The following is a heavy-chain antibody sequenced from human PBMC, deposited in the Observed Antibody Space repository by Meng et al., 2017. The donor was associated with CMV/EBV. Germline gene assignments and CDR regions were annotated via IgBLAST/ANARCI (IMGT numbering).Heavy chain of an antibody. D-gene: IGHD3-10*01. Sequence: GGSLRLSCAASGFTFSSYWMNWVRQAPGKGLEWVATIKQDGSEKYYVDSVKGRFAISRDNAENSLFLHMNSLRAEDTAVYYCAGDPAISMVRGVISDYWGQGTLVTVPS. CDR2: IKQDGSEK. CDR3: AGDPAISMVRGVISDY. CDR1: GFTFSSYW. J-gene: IGHJ4*02. V-gene: IGHV3-7*01.